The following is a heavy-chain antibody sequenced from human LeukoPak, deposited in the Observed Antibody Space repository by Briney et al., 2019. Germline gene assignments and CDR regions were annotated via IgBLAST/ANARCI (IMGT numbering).Heavy chain of an antibody. D-gene: IGHD5-24*01. Sequence: GGSLRLSCVASGFTFSSYEMNWVRQAPGKGLEWVSYISSSGSTIYYADSVKGRFTISRDNAKNSLYLQMNSLRAEDTAVYYCARKGDAYYYYGMDVWGQGTTVTVSS. J-gene: IGHJ6*02. CDR2: ISSSGSTI. V-gene: IGHV3-48*03. CDR3: ARKGDAYYYYGMDV. CDR1: GFTFSSYE.